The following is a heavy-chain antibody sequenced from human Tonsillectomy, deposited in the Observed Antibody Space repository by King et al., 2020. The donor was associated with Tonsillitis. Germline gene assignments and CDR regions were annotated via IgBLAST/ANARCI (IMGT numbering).Heavy chain of an antibody. CDR2: IYWDDDK. CDR1: GFSLSTSGVG. Sequence: ITLKESGPTLVKPTQTLTLTCTLSGFSLSTSGVGVGWIRQPQGKALEWLALIYWDDDKRYSPSLKSRLTITKDTSKNQVVLTMTNMDTVDPATYYCAHRRFQYWYFDLWGRGTRVTVS. V-gene: IGHV2-5*02. J-gene: IGHJ2*01. CDR3: AHRRFQYWYFDL.